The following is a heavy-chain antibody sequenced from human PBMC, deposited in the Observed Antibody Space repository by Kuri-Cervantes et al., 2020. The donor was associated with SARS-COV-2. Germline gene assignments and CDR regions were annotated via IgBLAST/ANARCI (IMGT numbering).Heavy chain of an antibody. V-gene: IGHV1-8*01. Sequence: ASVKVSCKASGYTFTSYDINWVRQATGQGLEWMGWMNPSSGNTGYAQKFQGRVTMTRNTSISTAYMELSSLRSEDTAVYYCARHVSYGDLYYFDYWGQGTLVTVSS. CDR3: ARHVSYGDLYYFDY. CDR1: GYTFTSYD. CDR2: MNPSSGNT. J-gene: IGHJ4*02. D-gene: IGHD4-17*01.